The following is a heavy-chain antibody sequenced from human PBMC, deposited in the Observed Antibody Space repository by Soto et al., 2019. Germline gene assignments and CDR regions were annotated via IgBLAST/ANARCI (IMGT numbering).Heavy chain of an antibody. Sequence: SETLSLTCAVYGGSFSGYYWSWIRQPPGKGLEWIGEINHSGSTNYNPSLKSRVTISVDTSKNQFSLKLSSVTAADTAVYYCARTKYSGYVRWFDPWGQGTLVTVSS. CDR3: ARTKYSGYVRWFDP. CDR1: GGSFSGYY. V-gene: IGHV4-34*01. J-gene: IGHJ5*02. CDR2: INHSGST. D-gene: IGHD5-12*01.